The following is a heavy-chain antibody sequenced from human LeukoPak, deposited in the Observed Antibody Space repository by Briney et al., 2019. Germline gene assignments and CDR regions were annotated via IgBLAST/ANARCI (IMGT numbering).Heavy chain of an antibody. CDR3: AGLWYSYGMDV. CDR2: ISSSSSYI. Sequence: GRSLRLSCAASGFTFSSYSMNWVGQAPGKGLEWVSSISSSSSYIYYADSVKGRFTISRDNAKNSLYLQMNSLRAEDTAVYYCAGLWYSYGMDVWGQGTTVTVSS. V-gene: IGHV3-21*01. J-gene: IGHJ6*02. CDR1: GFTFSSYS. D-gene: IGHD2-21*01.